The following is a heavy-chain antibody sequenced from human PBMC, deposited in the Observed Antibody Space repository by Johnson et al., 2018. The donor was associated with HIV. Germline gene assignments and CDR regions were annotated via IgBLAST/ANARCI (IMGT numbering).Heavy chain of an antibody. CDR1: GFTFRSYA. V-gene: IGHV3-7*05. CDR3: ARDSRIGTMVLLSDAFDI. D-gene: IGHD3-10*01. CDR2: IKQDGSEK. J-gene: IGHJ3*02. Sequence: VQLVESGGGVVQPGRSLRLSCAASGFTFRSYAMHWVRQAPGKGLEWVANIKQDGSEKYYVDSVKGRFTISRDNAKNSLYLQMNSLRAEDTALYYCARDSRIGTMVLLSDAFDIWGQGTMVTVSS.